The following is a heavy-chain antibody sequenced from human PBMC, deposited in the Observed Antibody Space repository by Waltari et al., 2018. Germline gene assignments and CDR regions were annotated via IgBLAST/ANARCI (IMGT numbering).Heavy chain of an antibody. D-gene: IGHD5-18*01. CDR2: IYDSGGT. CDR3: ARQTWIQLWLYAFDI. Sequence: QLQLQESGPGLVKPSEHLSLPCPFSGGHISSSSSYWGWIRQPPGKGLEWIGSIYDSGGTYYNPSPKRRVTISVDTSKNQFSLKLSSVTAADTAVYYCARQTWIQLWLYAFDIWGQGTMVTVSS. J-gene: IGHJ3*02. V-gene: IGHV4-39*01. CDR1: GGHISSSSSY.